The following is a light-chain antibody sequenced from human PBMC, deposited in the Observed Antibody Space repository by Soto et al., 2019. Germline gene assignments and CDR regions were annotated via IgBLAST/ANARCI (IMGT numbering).Light chain of an antibody. V-gene: IGKV1-39*01. CDR1: QSISNY. CDR2: AAS. Sequence: DIQMTQSPSSLSASVGDRVTITCRASQSISNYLNWYQQKPGKAPKLLMFAASSLQSGVPSRFSGGVSGTDFTLTISSLQPEDFATYYCQHSDSTPRTFSQGTKVEIK. J-gene: IGKJ1*01. CDR3: QHSDSTPRT.